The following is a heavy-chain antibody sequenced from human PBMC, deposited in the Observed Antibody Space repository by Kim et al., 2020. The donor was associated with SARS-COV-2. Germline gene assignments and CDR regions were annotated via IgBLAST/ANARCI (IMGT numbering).Heavy chain of an antibody. D-gene: IGHD2-15*01. CDR2: IYYSGST. CDR1: GGSISSSSYY. J-gene: IGHJ4*02. V-gene: IGHV4-39*01. CDR3: ARTRYCSGGSCYSASQHYYFDY. Sequence: SETLSLTCTVSGGSISSSSYYWGWIRQPPGKGLEWIGSIYYSGSTYYNPSLKSRVTISVDTSKNQFSLKLSSVTAADTAVYYCARTRYCSGGSCYSASQHYYFDYWGQGTLVTVSS.